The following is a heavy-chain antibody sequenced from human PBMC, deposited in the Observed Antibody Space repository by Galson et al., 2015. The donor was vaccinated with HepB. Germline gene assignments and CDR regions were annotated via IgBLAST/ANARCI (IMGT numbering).Heavy chain of an antibody. CDR3: ARVAGTTPYYYYYGMDV. Sequence: SLRLSCAASGFTFSSYWMHWVRQAPGKGLVWVSRINSDGSSTSYADSVKGRFTISRDNAKNTLYLQMNSLRAEDTAVYYCARVAGTTPYYYYYGMDVWGQGTTVTVSS. D-gene: IGHD1-1*01. V-gene: IGHV3-74*01. CDR1: GFTFSSYW. J-gene: IGHJ6*02. CDR2: INSDGSST.